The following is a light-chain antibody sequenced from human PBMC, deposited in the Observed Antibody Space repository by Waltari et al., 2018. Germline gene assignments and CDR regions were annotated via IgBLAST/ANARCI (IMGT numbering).Light chain of an antibody. V-gene: IGKV2-30*01. CDR3: MQATHWPVT. CDR2: KVS. CDR1: QSLVYTDGISY. Sequence: DVGLTQSPLSLPVTLGQPASISCRSSQSLVYTDGISYLNWFHQRPGQAPRRLIYKVSNRDSVVPDRFSGSGSGTDFTLMISSVEADDVGVYFCMQATHWPVTFGQGTRLEIK. J-gene: IGKJ5*01.